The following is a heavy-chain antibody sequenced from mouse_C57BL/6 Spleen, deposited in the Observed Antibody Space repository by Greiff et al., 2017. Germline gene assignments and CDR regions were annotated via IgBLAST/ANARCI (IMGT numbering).Heavy chain of an antibody. D-gene: IGHD2-4*01. CDR1: GYAFSSSW. CDR3: ARAEYDYDDFDY. Sequence: VKLQESGPELVKPGASVKISCKASGYAFSSSWMNWVKQRPGKGLEWIGRIYPGDGDTNYNGKFKGKATLTADKSSSTAYLKLSSLTSEDSAVYFCARAEYDYDDFDYWGKGTTLTVSS. CDR2: IYPGDGDT. J-gene: IGHJ2*01. V-gene: IGHV1-82*01.